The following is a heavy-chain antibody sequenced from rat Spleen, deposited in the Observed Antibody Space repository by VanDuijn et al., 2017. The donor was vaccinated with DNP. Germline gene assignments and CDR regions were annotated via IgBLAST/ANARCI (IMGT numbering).Heavy chain of an antibody. CDR1: GFNFNDYW. Sequence: EVKLVESGGGLVQPGRSLKLSCAASGFNFNDYWMTWIRQVPGKGLEWVASITSSGGSTYYPDSVKGRFTISRDNAESTLYLQMNSLRSEDMATYFCARHGRRVFDYWGQGVMVTVSS. D-gene: IGHD1-11*01. CDR3: ARHGRRVFDY. CDR2: ITSSGGST. V-gene: IGHV5-31*01. J-gene: IGHJ2*01.